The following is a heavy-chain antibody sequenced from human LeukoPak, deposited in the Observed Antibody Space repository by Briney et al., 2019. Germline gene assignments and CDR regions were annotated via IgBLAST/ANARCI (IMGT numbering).Heavy chain of an antibody. J-gene: IGHJ4*02. V-gene: IGHV4-4*02. D-gene: IGHD6-19*01. CDR2: ISQTGTT. CDR3: ASHMAVAGTRGFDD. Sequence: SGTLSLTCAVFDDSIYSNKWWSWVRQPPGEGLEWIGEISQTGTTYYDPSLKSRTTISIDRSKNHFSLTLTSATAADTAVYFCASHMAVAGTRGFDDWGPGTLVTVSS. CDR1: DDSIYSNKW.